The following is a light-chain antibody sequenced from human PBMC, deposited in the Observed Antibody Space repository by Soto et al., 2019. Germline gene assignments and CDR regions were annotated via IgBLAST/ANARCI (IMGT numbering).Light chain of an antibody. J-gene: IGKJ2*01. CDR1: QRFNTW. CDR3: QQYNTYSYT. CDR2: DAS. Sequence: DIQMTQSPPPLSASVGNRATITGRASQRFNTWLAWYQQKAGKAPKLLTYDASTLENRVPLRFSGSGSGTEFTLTISGLQPDDFATYYCQQYNTYSYTFGQGTKLEIK. V-gene: IGKV1-5*01.